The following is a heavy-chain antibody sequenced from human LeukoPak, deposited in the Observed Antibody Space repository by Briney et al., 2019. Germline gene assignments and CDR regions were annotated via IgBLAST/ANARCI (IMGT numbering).Heavy chain of an antibody. CDR3: ARDEVAGMVVAATIGVPFDY. V-gene: IGHV3-21*01. Sequence: KPGGSLRLSCAASGFTFSSYSMNWVRQAPGKGLEWVSSISSSSSYIYYADSVKGRFTISRDNAKNSLYLQMNSLRAEDTAVYYCARDEVAGMVVAATIGVPFDYWGQGTLVTVSS. CDR1: GFTFSSYS. J-gene: IGHJ4*02. D-gene: IGHD2-15*01. CDR2: ISSSSSYI.